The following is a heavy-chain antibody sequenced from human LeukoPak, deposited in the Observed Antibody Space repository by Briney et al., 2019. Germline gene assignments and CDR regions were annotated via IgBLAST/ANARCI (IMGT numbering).Heavy chain of an antibody. V-gene: IGHV1-2*06. CDR1: GYTFTGYY. D-gene: IGHD4-11*01. J-gene: IGHJ4*02. CDR3: ARVWHHPDSNYADY. CDR2: INPYSGGT. Sequence: GASVKVSCKASGYTFTGYYMHWVRQAPGQGLEWMGRINPYSGGTNYAQKFQGRVTMTRDTSISTAYMELSRLRSDDTAVYYCARVWHHPDSNYADYWGQGTLVTVSS.